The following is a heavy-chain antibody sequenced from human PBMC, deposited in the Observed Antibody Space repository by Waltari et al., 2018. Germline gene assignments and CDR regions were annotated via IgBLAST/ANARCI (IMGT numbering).Heavy chain of an antibody. D-gene: IGHD2-8*01. CDR1: GYTFTSYA. CDR2: INAGNGNT. J-gene: IGHJ3*02. CDR3: ASNIVLMAQGAFDI. Sequence: QVQLVQSGAEVKKPGASVKVSCKASGYTFTSYAMHWVRHAPGQRLEWMGWINAGNGNTKYSQKFQGRVTITRDTSASTAYMELSSLRSEDTAVYYCASNIVLMAQGAFDIWGQGTMVTVSS. V-gene: IGHV1-3*01.